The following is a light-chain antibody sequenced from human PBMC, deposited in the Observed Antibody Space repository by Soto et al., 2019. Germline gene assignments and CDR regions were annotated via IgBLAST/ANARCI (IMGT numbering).Light chain of an antibody. J-gene: IGLJ3*02. V-gene: IGLV2-14*01. Sequence: QSVLTQPASVSGSPGQSITISCTGTSDDVGGYNYVSWYQQHPGKAPKLMIFEVNNRPSGVSNRFSGSRSGNTASLTISGLQAEDEADYYCSSYRNGNTLRVFGGGTQLTVL. CDR2: EVN. CDR3: SSYRNGNTLRV. CDR1: SDDVGGYNY.